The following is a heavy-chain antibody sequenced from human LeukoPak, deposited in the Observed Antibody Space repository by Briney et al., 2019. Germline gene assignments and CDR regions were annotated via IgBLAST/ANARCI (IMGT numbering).Heavy chain of an antibody. CDR1: GFTFSSYG. CDR2: IWYDGSNK. D-gene: IGHD6-19*01. V-gene: IGHV3-33*01. Sequence: GGSLRLSCAASGFTFSSYGTHWVRQAPGKGLEWVAVIWYDGSNKYYADSVKGRFTISRDNSKNTLYLQMNSLRAEDTAVYYCAREQVAGPIDYWGQGTLVTVSS. CDR3: AREQVAGPIDY. J-gene: IGHJ4*02.